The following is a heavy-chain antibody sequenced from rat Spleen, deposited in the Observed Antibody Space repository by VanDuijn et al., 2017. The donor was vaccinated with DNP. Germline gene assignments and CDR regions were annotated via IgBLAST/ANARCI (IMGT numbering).Heavy chain of an antibody. Sequence: QVQLKESGPGLVQPSQTLSLTRTVSGLSLTSNSVSWFRQPPGKGLEWMGVKWNNGGTDYNSAIISRLSISRDTSKSQVFLNMNSLQTEDTAMYLCARGNYGGYDYWGQGVMVTVSS. D-gene: IGHD1-11*01. CDR1: GLSLTSNS. CDR3: ARGNYGGYDY. CDR2: KWNNGGT. J-gene: IGHJ2*01. V-gene: IGHV2-47*01.